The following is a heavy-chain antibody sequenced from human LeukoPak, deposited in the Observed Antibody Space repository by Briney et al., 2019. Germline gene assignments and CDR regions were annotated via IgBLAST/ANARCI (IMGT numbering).Heavy chain of an antibody. V-gene: IGHV3-30*02. CDR3: AKDPYGGTYPSYFDY. J-gene: IGHJ4*02. D-gene: IGHD4/OR15-4a*01. CDR2: LRYDSITA. CDR1: GFTLSRYG. Sequence: GGSLSLSCAVSGFTLSRYGMNWVRQAPGKGGDGGAFLRYDSITAFYEDSLKGRFTISRDSSKNTLYLQMTSLTPADTAIYYCAKDPYGGTYPSYFDYWGQGTLVTVSS.